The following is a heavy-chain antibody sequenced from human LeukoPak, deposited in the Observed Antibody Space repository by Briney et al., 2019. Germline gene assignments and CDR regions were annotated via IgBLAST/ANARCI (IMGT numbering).Heavy chain of an antibody. CDR1: GFTFSDYY. D-gene: IGHD1-26*01. CDR2: ISNSGTII. Sequence: PGGSLRLSCAASGFTFSDYYMSWIRQAPGKGLEWVSYISNSGTIIEYIDSVKGRFTISRDNAGNSLYLEINSLRVEDTAVYYCARDGSGSFTTDWFDTWGQGTLVTVSS. V-gene: IGHV3-11*01. CDR3: ARDGSGSFTTDWFDT. J-gene: IGHJ5*02.